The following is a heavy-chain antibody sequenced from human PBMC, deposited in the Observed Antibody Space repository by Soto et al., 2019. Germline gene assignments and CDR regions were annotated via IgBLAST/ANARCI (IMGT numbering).Heavy chain of an antibody. V-gene: IGHV1-18*01. CDR3: VRVVGYSGIPDWIDP. CDR2: ISTCNGKT. D-gene: IGHD5-12*01. CDR1: GYTFTSYG. J-gene: IGHJ5*02. Sequence: QVQLVQSGGEVKKPGASVKVSCKTSGYTFTSYGITWVRQAPGQGLEWMGWISTCNGKTKYAQKFQDRVTMTTDTSTTTFYIALRSLRSADTAVYDCVRVVGYSGIPDWIDPWDQGTLV.